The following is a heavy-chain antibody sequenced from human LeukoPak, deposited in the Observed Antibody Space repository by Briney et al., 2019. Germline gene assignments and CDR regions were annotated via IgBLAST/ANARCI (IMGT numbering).Heavy chain of an antibody. V-gene: IGHV3-23*01. J-gene: IGHJ4*02. CDR2: ISGGTDST. Sequence: EGSLRLSCATSGFTFSTYAMSWVRQAPGKGLEWVSAISGGTDSTYYTDSVKGRFTISRDTAKNTLYLQMNSLRAEDTAVYYCVQQYSSIWSVGDSWGQGTLVTVSS. CDR3: VQQYSSIWSVGDS. CDR1: GFTFSTYA. D-gene: IGHD6-13*01.